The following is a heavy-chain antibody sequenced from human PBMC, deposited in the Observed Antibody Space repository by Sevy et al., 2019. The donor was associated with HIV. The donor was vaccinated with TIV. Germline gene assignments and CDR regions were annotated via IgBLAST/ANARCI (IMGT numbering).Heavy chain of an antibody. Sequence: ASVKVSCKVSGGTFSTYAISWVRQAPGQGLEWMGGIIPILGTGNYAQKFQGRVTITADESTSTAYMELRSLRSEDTAVYYCARDLTELEPRRDGADYWGQGTLVTVSS. V-gene: IGHV1-69*13. CDR1: GGTFSTYA. CDR2: IIPILGTG. J-gene: IGHJ4*02. D-gene: IGHD1-1*01. CDR3: ARDLTELEPRRDGADY.